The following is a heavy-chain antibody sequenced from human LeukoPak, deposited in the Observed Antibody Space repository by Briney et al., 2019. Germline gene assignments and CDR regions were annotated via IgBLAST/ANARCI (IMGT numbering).Heavy chain of an antibody. D-gene: IGHD3-22*01. CDR2: INWNGGRT. CDR1: GFNFDDYG. Sequence: GGSLRLSCTASGFNFDDYGMSWVRQAPRKGLEWVSGINWNGGRTGYADSVKGRFTISRDNAKNSLYLQMNSLRAEDTALYYCARDDSGYYPDLDYWGQGTLVTVSS. V-gene: IGHV3-20*04. CDR3: ARDDSGYYPDLDY. J-gene: IGHJ4*02.